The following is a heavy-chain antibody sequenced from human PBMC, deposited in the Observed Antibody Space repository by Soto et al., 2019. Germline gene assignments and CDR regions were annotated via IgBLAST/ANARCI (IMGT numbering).Heavy chain of an antibody. J-gene: IGHJ6*02. Sequence: GGSLRLSCAASGFTFSSYGMHWVRQAPGKGLEWVAVISYDGSNKYYADSVKGRFTISRDNSKNTLYLQMNSLRAEDSAVYYCAKGVVPAAYGMDVWGQGTTVTVS. CDR2: ISYDGSNK. D-gene: IGHD2-2*01. CDR1: GFTFSSYG. V-gene: IGHV3-30*18. CDR3: AKGVVPAAYGMDV.